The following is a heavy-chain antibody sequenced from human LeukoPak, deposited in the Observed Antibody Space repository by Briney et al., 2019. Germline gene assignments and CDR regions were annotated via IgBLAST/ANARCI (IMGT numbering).Heavy chain of an antibody. J-gene: IGHJ4*02. V-gene: IGHV3-23*01. Sequence: TGGSLRLSCAASGFTFSSYAMSWVRQAPGEGLEWVSAISGSGGSAYYADSVKGRFTISRDNSKNTLYLQMNSLRAGDTAVYYCAKDNAAADDYWGQGTLVTVSS. CDR3: AKDNAAADDY. D-gene: IGHD6-13*01. CDR1: GFTFSSYA. CDR2: ISGSGGSA.